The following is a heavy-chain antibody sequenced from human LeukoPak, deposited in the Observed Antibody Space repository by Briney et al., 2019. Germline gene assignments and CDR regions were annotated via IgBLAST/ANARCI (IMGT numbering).Heavy chain of an antibody. CDR2: IIPIFGTA. V-gene: IGHV1-69*05. Sequence: ASVKVSCKASGGTFSSYAISWVRQAPGQGLEWMGGIIPIFGTASYAQKFQGRVTITTDESTSTAYMELSSLRSEDTAVYYCARTRNWNYPSYFDYWGRGTLVTVSS. CDR1: GGTFSSYA. CDR3: ARTRNWNYPSYFDY. J-gene: IGHJ4*02. D-gene: IGHD1-7*01.